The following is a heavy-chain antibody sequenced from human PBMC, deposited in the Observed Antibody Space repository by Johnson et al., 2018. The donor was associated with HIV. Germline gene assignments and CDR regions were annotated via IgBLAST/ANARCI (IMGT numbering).Heavy chain of an antibody. D-gene: IGHD3-16*01. CDR2: IRYDGNNK. CDR3: AKGRLGVAFDI. CDR1: GFTFRNYG. Sequence: QEQLVESGGGVVQPGGSLRLSCAASGFTFRNYGMHWVRQAPGKGLEWVAFIRYDGNNKYYADSVKGRFTISRDNSKNTLYLQMNSLRAEDTAVYYCAKGRLGVAFDIWGQGTMVTVSS. J-gene: IGHJ3*02. V-gene: IGHV3-30*02.